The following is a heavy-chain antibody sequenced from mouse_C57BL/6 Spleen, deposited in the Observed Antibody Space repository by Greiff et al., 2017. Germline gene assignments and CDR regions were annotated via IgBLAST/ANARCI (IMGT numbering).Heavy chain of an antibody. D-gene: IGHD3-3*01. CDR2: INPNNGGT. CDR1: GYTFTDYN. J-gene: IGHJ4*01. Sequence: EVQLQQSGPELVKPGASVKIPCKASGYTFTDYNMDWVKQSPGKSLEWIGDINPNNGGTIYNQKFKGKATLTVDQSSSTAYMELRSLTSEDTAVYDYASALLRGLAYAMDYWGQGTSVTVSS. V-gene: IGHV1-18*01. CDR3: ASALLRGLAYAMDY.